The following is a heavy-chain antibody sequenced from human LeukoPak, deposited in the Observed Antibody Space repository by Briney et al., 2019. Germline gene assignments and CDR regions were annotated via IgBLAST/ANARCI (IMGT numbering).Heavy chain of an antibody. CDR3: AGGSGNSGY. CDR1: GGSFSGYY. D-gene: IGHD4-23*01. V-gene: IGHV4-34*01. CDR2: INHSGST. J-gene: IGHJ4*02. Sequence: SETLSLTCAVYGGSFSGYYWSWIRQPPGKGLEWIGEINHSGSTNYNPSLKSRVTISVDTSKNQFSLKLSSVTAADTAVYYCAGGSGNSGYWGQGTLVTVSS.